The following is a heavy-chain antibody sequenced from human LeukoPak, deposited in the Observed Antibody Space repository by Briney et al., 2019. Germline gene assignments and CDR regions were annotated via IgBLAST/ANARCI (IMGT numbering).Heavy chain of an antibody. CDR1: GYSISSGYY. D-gene: IGHD6-6*01. V-gene: IGHV4-38-2*01. J-gene: IGHJ3*02. CDR2: IYHSGST. Sequence: SETLSLTCAVSGYSISSGYYWGWIRQPPGKGLEWNGSIYHSGSTYYNPSLKSRVTISVDTSKNQFSLKLSSVTAADTAVYYCARRIESSSGLYAFDIWGQGTMVTVSS. CDR3: ARRIESSSGLYAFDI.